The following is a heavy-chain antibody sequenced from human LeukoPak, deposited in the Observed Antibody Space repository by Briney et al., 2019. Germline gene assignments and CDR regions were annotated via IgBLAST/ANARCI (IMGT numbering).Heavy chain of an antibody. J-gene: IGHJ4*02. CDR2: IKQDGSEK. Sequence: PGGSLRLSCAASGFTFSSYWMSWVRQAPGKGLEWVANIKQDGSEKYYVDSVKGRFTISRDNAKNSLYLQMNSLRAEDTAVYYCARLAVAAEYYFGYWGQGTLVTVSS. CDR1: GFTFSSYW. D-gene: IGHD6-19*01. V-gene: IGHV3-7*01. CDR3: ARLAVAAEYYFGY.